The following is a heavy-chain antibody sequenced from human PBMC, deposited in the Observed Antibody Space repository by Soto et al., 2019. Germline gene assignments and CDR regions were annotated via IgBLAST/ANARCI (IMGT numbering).Heavy chain of an antibody. V-gene: IGHV1-46*03. CDR1: GYTFTTYY. CDR3: ALEHPGYGWFDP. J-gene: IGHJ5*02. Sequence: QLQLVQSGAEVKKPGASVKVSCKASGYTFTTYYVHWVRQAPGQGLDWMGLLSPSGTSTSYPQKFQGRVTMTRDTSTSTVYMELSSLRSEDTAVYYCALEHPGYGWFDPWGQGTLVTVSS. CDR2: LSPSGTST. D-gene: IGHD5-18*01.